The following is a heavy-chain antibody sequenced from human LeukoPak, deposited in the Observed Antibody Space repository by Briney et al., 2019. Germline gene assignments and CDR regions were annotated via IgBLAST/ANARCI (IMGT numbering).Heavy chain of an antibody. J-gene: IGHJ5*02. D-gene: IGHD3-10*01. CDR2: ISGSGGST. Sequence: PGGSLRLSCAASGFTFSSYAMSWVRQAPGKGLEWVSAISGSGGSTYYADSVKGRFTISRDNSKYTLYLQMNSLRAEDTAVYYCARDLWAYYYGSGRWPTWFDPWGQGTLVTVSS. V-gene: IGHV3-23*01. CDR3: ARDLWAYYYGSGRWPTWFDP. CDR1: GFTFSSYA.